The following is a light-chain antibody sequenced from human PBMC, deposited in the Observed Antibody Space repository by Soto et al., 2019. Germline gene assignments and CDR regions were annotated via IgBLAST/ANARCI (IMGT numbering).Light chain of an antibody. CDR3: RQGSTT. V-gene: IGKV3-11*01. CDR1: QSVSTY. Sequence: EIVLTQSPATLSLSPGERATLSCRANQSVSTYLDWYQQQRGQAPRLLIYDSSHRATGIPARFSGSGSGTAFTLTISSLEPEDFAVYYCRQGSTTFGGGTKVDI. J-gene: IGKJ4*01. CDR2: DSS.